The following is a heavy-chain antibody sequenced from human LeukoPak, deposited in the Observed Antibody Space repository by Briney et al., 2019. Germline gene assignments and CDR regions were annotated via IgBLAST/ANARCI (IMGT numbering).Heavy chain of an antibody. CDR3: ARVGLDDYGDYGEPGYFDY. V-gene: IGHV4-4*02. Sequence: PSETLSLTCAVSGGSISSSNWWSWVRQPPGKGLEWIGEIYHSGSTNYNPSLKSRVTISVDKSKNQFSLKLSSVTAADTAVYYCARVGLDDYGDYGEPGYFDYWGQGTLVTVSS. J-gene: IGHJ4*02. CDR1: GGSISSSNW. CDR2: IYHSGST. D-gene: IGHD4-17*01.